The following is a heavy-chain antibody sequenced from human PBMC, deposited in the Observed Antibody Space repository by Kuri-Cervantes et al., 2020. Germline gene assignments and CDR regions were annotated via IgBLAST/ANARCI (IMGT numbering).Heavy chain of an antibody. J-gene: IGHJ6*02. CDR2: ISVYNGNT. V-gene: IGHV1-18*01. CDR3: AREDGYSSSWYSYYYYGMDV. Sequence: ASVKVSCKASGYTFTSYGISWVRQAPGQGLEWMGWISVYNGNTNYAQKLQGRVTMTTDTSTSTAYMELRSLGSDDTAVYYCAREDGYSSSWYSYYYYGMDVWGQGTTVTVSS. CDR1: GYTFTSYG. D-gene: IGHD6-13*01.